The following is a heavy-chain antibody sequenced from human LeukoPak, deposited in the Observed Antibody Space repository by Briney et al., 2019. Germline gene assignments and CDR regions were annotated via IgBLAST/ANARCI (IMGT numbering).Heavy chain of an antibody. V-gene: IGHV4-59*01. CDR3: ATRSTGVAATFDS. Sequence: MTSETLSLTCTVSGGSISTYYWSWIRQPPGKGLEWIGYIYYSGNSNYNPSLKSRVTISADTSKNEFSLKLSSVTAADTAIYYCATRSTGVAATFDSWGQGALVTVSS. J-gene: IGHJ4*02. CDR2: IYYSGNS. CDR1: GGSISTYY. D-gene: IGHD2-15*01.